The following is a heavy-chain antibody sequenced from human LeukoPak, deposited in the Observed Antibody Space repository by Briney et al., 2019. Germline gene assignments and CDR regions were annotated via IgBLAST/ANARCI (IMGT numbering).Heavy chain of an antibody. J-gene: IGHJ3*02. CDR3: ARDAGNSSGWYIWWHAFDI. CDR1: GGSISSYY. Sequence: NPSETLSLTCTVSGGSISSYYWSWIRQPPGKGLEWIGYIYYSGSTYYNPSLKSRVTISVDTSKNQFSLKLSSVTAADTAVYYCARDAGNSSGWYIWWHAFDIWGQGTMVTVSS. CDR2: IYYSGST. V-gene: IGHV4-59*12. D-gene: IGHD6-19*01.